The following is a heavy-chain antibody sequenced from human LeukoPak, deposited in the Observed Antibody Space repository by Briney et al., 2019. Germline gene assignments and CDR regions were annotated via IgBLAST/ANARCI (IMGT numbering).Heavy chain of an antibody. Sequence: PSETLSLTCAVYGGSFSGYYWSWIRQPPGKGLEWIGEINHSGSTNYNPSLKSRVTISVDTSKNQFSLKLSSVTAADTAVYYCASTTIEQTGFDYWGLGTLVTVSS. CDR3: ASTTIEQTGFDY. CDR1: GGSFSGYY. CDR2: INHSGST. J-gene: IGHJ4*02. D-gene: IGHD7-27*01. V-gene: IGHV4-34*01.